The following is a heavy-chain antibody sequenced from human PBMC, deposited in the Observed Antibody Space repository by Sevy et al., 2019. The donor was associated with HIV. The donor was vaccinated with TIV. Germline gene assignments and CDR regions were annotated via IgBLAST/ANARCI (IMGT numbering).Heavy chain of an antibody. CDR2: ISGSGGST. V-gene: IGHV3-23*01. Sequence: GGSLRLSCAASGFTFSSYAMSWVRQAPGKGLEWVSAISGSGGSTYYADSVKGRFTFSRDNSKNTLYLQMNSLRAEVTAVYYCAKDAGVPAARGTVRFYYYYMDVWGKGTTVTVSS. CDR3: AKDAGVPAARGTVRFYYYYMDV. CDR1: GFTFSSYA. J-gene: IGHJ6*03. D-gene: IGHD2-2*01.